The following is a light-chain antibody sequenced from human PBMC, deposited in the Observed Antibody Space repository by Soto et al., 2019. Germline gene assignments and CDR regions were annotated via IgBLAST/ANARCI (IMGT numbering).Light chain of an antibody. J-gene: IGKJ4*01. CDR3: QQYNDWPLT. CDR2: GAS. Sequence: EKVMTQSPPGLSVSTGERATLSCRASQSVKSNLAWYQQKPGQAPRLLLYGASTRATGIPARFSGSASGTEFTLTISSLQSEDSAVYYCQQYNDWPLTFGGGTKVVIK. V-gene: IGKV3-15*01. CDR1: QSVKSN.